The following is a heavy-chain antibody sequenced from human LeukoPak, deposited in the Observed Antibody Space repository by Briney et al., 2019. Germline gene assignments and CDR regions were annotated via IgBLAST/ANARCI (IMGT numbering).Heavy chain of an antibody. D-gene: IGHD3-10*01. V-gene: IGHV4-39*07. CDR2: IYYSGST. CDR1: GGSISSSSYY. CDR3: ARDYYGSGSYSYNWFDP. J-gene: IGHJ5*02. Sequence: PSETLSLTCTVSGGSISSSSYYWAGFGQPPGKGPEWIGGIYYSGSTYYNPSLKSRVTISVDTSKNQFSLKLSSVTAADTAVYYCARDYYGSGSYSYNWFDPWGQGTLVTVSS.